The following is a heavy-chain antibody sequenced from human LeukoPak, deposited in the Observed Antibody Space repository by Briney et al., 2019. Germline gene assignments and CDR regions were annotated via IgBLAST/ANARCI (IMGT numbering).Heavy chain of an antibody. V-gene: IGHV3-74*01. J-gene: IGHJ4*02. CDR1: GFTFSSYW. D-gene: IGHD6-13*01. CDR2: IKSDGSST. Sequence: GGSLRLSCAASGFTFSSYWMHWVRHTPGKGLVWVSRIKSDGSSTSYADSVKGRFTISRDNAKNTLYLQMNSLRAEDTAVYYCARARGSSSWRYWGQGTLVTVSS. CDR3: ARARGSSSWRY.